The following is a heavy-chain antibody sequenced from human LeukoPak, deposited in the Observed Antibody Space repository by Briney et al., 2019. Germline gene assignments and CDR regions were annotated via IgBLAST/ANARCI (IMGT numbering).Heavy chain of an antibody. D-gene: IGHD6-6*01. CDR3: ARPKSSIAHEGSDAFDI. J-gene: IGHJ3*02. CDR2: IYHSGST. Sequence: SETLSLTCTVSGGSISSGGYYWSWIRQPPGKGLEWIGYIYHSGSTYYNPSLKSRVTISVDRSKNQFSLKLSSVTAADTAVYYRARPKSSIAHEGSDAFDIWGQGTMVTVSS. V-gene: IGHV4-30-2*01. CDR1: GGSISSGGYY.